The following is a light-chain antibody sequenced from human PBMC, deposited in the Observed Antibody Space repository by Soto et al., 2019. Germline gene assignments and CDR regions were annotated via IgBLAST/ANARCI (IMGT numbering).Light chain of an antibody. CDR3: GTWDSSLSAYV. CDR1: SSDVGGYNY. CDR2: EVS. Sequence: QSALTQPASVSGSPGQSITISCTGTSSDVGGYNYVSWYQQHPGKAPKLMIYEVSNRPSGVSNRFSGSKSGASATLGITGLQTGDEADYYCGTWDSSLSAYVFGTGTKLTVL. J-gene: IGLJ1*01. V-gene: IGLV2-14*01.